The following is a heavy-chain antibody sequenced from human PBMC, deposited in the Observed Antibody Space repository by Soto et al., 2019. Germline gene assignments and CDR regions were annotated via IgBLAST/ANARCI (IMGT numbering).Heavy chain of an antibody. D-gene: IGHD2-15*01. Sequence: SETLSLTCTVSGASIRSYYWNWMRQPPGKGLGWIGNMYYSGTTNYNPSLKSRVTFSVDTSKNQFSLKLSSVTAADTAVYYCAAAYDYWGQETLVTVSS. J-gene: IGHJ4*02. V-gene: IGHV4-59*01. CDR2: MYYSGTT. CDR1: GASIRSYY. CDR3: AAAYDY.